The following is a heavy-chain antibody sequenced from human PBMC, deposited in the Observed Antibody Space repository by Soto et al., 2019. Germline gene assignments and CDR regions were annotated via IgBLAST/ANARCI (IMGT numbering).Heavy chain of an antibody. J-gene: IGHJ4*02. CDR3: AKDSLDYYDRSGQGLDY. V-gene: IGHV3-9*01. Sequence: EVQLVESGGGLVQPGRSLRLSCAASGFTFDDYAMHWVRQAPGKGLEWVPGISWNSGSIGYADPVKGRFTISRDNAKNSLYRQMNSLRAEDTALYYCAKDSLDYYDRSGQGLDYWGQGTLVTVSS. CDR1: GFTFDDYA. CDR2: ISWNSGSI. D-gene: IGHD3-22*01.